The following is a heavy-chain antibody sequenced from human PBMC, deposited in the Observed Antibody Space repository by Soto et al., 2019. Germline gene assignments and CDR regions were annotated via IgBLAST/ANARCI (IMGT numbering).Heavy chain of an antibody. CDR2: INHSGST. Sequence: QVQLQQWGAGLLKPSETLSLTCAVYGGSFSGYYWSWIRQPPGKGLEWIGEINHSGSTNYNPSLKRRVTISGDTAKNQFSLKLSSVTAADTAVYYCARGGNSGYVWWGQGTLVTVSS. J-gene: IGHJ4*02. V-gene: IGHV4-34*01. D-gene: IGHD5-12*01. CDR3: ARGGNSGYVW. CDR1: GGSFSGYY.